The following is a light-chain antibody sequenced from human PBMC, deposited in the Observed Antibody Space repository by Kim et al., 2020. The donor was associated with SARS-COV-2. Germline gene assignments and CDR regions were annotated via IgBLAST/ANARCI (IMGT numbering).Light chain of an antibody. CDR1: QSVLHSSNNKNY. CDR3: QQHYSTPIT. Sequence: DIVMTQSPDSLAVSLGERATINCKSSQSVLHSSNNKNYLAWYQQKPGQPPKLLIYWASARESGVPDRFSGSGSGTDFTLTISSLRAEDVAVYYCQQHYSTPITFGPGTKVDIK. CDR2: WAS. V-gene: IGKV4-1*01. J-gene: IGKJ3*01.